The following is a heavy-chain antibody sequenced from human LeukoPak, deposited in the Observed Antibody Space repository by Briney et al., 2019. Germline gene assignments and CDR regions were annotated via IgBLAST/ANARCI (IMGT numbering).Heavy chain of an antibody. CDR2: MNPNIGKT. V-gene: IGHV1-8*01. CDR1: VYTFTSYD. CDR3: ARGAGLAPYYDFWSGYYTRNGFDP. J-gene: IGHJ5*02. D-gene: IGHD3-3*01. Sequence: GASVKVSCKASVYTFTSYDINWVGQATGQGREWMGWMNPNIGKTGYAQKFQGRVTMTSNTSISTAYMELSSLRSEDKAVYYSARGAGLAPYYDFWSGYYTRNGFDPWGQGTLVTVSS.